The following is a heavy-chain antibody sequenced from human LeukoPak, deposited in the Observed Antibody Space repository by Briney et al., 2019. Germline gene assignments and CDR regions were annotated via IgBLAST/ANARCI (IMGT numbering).Heavy chain of an antibody. J-gene: IGHJ4*02. Sequence: PGGSLRLSCAASARTFSSYEMNWVLQAPGKGLEWVADISSTGSNIYYSDSVKGRFTISRDNAKNSLYLQMNSVRAEDTAMYYCARGLPPVMKYYFDYWGQGTLVTVSS. CDR1: ARTFSSYE. CDR3: ARGLPPVMKYYFDY. V-gene: IGHV3-48*03. CDR2: ISSTGSNI. D-gene: IGHD4-11*01.